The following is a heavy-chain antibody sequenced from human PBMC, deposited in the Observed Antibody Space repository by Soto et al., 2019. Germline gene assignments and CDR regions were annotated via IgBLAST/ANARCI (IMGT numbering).Heavy chain of an antibody. Sequence: GGSLRLSCAASGFTFSGYAMSWVRQAPGKGLEWVSAISGGGSTYYADSVKGRFTISRDNSKNTLYLQMNSLRAEDTAAYYCAKPNLYCSSTSCYDYWGQGTLVTVSS. V-gene: IGHV3-23*01. CDR1: GFTFSGYA. J-gene: IGHJ4*02. CDR2: ISGGGST. CDR3: AKPNLYCSSTSCYDY. D-gene: IGHD2-2*01.